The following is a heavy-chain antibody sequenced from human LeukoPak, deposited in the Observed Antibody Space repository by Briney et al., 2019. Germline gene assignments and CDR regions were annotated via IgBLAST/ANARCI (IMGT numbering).Heavy chain of an antibody. CDR2: ISYDGSNK. J-gene: IGHJ4*02. CDR3: ARDIVAYYYDSSGYYLRY. D-gene: IGHD3-22*01. CDR1: RFTFSTYG. Sequence: GGSLRLSCAASRFTFSTYGMHWVRQAPGKGLEWVAVISYDGSNKYYADSVKGRFTISRDNSKNTLYLQMNSLRAEDTAVYYCARDIVAYYYDSSGYYLRYWGQGTLVTVSS. V-gene: IGHV3-30*03.